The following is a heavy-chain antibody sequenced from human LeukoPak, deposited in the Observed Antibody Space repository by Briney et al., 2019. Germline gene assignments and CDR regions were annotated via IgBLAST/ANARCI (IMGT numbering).Heavy chain of an antibody. CDR2: ISGGVEAT. CDR1: GFTFSTYA. D-gene: IGHD2-2*01. CDR3: AKGGGGSCSSTSCSTFFDY. J-gene: IGHJ4*02. Sequence: PGGSLRLSCAASGFTFSTYAMNWVRQAPGKGLEWVSTISGGVEATYYADSVKGRFTVSRDNSKTTLYLQMNSLRADEDTAVYYCAKGGGGSCSSTSCSTFFDYWGQGTLVTVSS. V-gene: IGHV3-23*01.